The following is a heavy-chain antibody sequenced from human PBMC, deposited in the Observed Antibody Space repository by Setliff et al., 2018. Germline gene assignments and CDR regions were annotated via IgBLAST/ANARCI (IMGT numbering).Heavy chain of an antibody. V-gene: IGHV4-34*01. J-gene: IGHJ4*02. Sequence: SETLSLTCAVYGGSFRGYYWSWIRQPPGKGLEWIGEINHSGSTNNNRSLESRVTISVDTSKNQFSLKLSSVTAADTAVYYCARTYNFWSGYFDYWGQGTLVTVSS. CDR2: INHSGST. D-gene: IGHD3-3*01. CDR1: GGSFRGYY. CDR3: ARTYNFWSGYFDY.